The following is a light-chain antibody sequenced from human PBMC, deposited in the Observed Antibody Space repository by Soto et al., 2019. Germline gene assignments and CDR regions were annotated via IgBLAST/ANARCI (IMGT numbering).Light chain of an antibody. Sequence: EIVLTQSPGTLSLSPGERATLSCRASQSVSSSYLAWYQQKPGQAPRLLIYGASSRATGIPDRFCGSGSGTDFTLTISRLEPEDFAVYYCQQYGSSPPSITFGQGTRLEIK. CDR3: QQYGSSPPSIT. CDR2: GAS. J-gene: IGKJ5*01. CDR1: QSVSSSY. V-gene: IGKV3-20*01.